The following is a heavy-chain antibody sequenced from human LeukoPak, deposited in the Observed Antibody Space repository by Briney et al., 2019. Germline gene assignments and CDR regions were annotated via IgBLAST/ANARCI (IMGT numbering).Heavy chain of an antibody. CDR2: IYYSGST. CDR1: GGSISSSSYY. D-gene: IGHD2-21*02. V-gene: IGHV4-39*01. Sequence: SETLSLTCTVSGGSISSSSYYWGWIRQPPGKGLEWIGSIYYSGSTYYNPSLKSRVTISVDTSTNQFSLKLSSVTAADTAVYYCARGRVTRLYYYYYYMDVWGKGTTVTVSS. J-gene: IGHJ6*03. CDR3: ARGRVTRLYYYYYYMDV.